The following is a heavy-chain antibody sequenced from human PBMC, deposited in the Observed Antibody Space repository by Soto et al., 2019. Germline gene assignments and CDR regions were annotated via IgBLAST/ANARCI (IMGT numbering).Heavy chain of an antibody. V-gene: IGHV4-34*01. CDR2: INHSGST. D-gene: IGHD6-6*01. Sequence: SETLSLTCAVYGGSFSGYSWSWIRLPPGKGLEWIGEINHSGSTSYNPSLKSRVTISADTSKNQFSLKLSSVTAADTAKYYCASFSSSSGWFDPWGQGTRVT. CDR3: ASFSSSSGWFDP. J-gene: IGHJ5*02. CDR1: GGSFSGYS.